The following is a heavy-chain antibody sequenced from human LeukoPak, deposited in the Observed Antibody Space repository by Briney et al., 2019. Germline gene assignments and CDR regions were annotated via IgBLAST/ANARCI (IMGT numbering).Heavy chain of an antibody. V-gene: IGHV4-39*01. CDR1: GNSISNSAYY. D-gene: IGHD3-10*01. J-gene: IGHJ4*02. CDR2: IYYSGFT. Sequence: PSETLSLTCSVSGNSISNSAYYWGWSRQPPGKELEWIGTIYYSGFTHYNPSLRSRVAISVDTSKNQFSLNLSSLTAADTAVYYCARRGGFGVTYDSWGQGTLVTVSS. CDR3: ARRGGFGVTYDS.